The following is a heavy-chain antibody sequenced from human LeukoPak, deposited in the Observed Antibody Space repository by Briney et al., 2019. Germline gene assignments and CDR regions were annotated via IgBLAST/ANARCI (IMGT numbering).Heavy chain of an antibody. CDR3: ARQSSGYYYGWFDP. CDR2: IFYTGNT. Sequence: PSETLSLTCTVSGGSILDSTYYWAWIRQPPGKGLEWIATIFYTGNTHYNPSLKSRVTMSVDTVKNQFSLNLNSVTAADTAVYYCARQSSGYYYGWFDPCGQGTLVTVSS. CDR1: GGSILDSTYY. V-gene: IGHV4-39*01. J-gene: IGHJ5*02. D-gene: IGHD3-22*01.